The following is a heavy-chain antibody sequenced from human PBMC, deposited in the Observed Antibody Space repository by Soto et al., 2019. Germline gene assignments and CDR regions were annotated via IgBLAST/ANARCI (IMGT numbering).Heavy chain of an antibody. CDR3: AREVVRRVIIKVKWFDP. CDR1: GYTFTSYG. J-gene: IGHJ5*02. Sequence: GASVKVSCKASGYTFTSYGISWVRQAPGQGLEWMGWISAYNGNTNYAQKLQGRVTMTTDTSTSTAYMELRSLRSDDTAVYYCAREVVRRVIIKVKWFDPSGQRTLVTVCS. CDR2: ISAYNGNT. D-gene: IGHD3-10*01. V-gene: IGHV1-18*01.